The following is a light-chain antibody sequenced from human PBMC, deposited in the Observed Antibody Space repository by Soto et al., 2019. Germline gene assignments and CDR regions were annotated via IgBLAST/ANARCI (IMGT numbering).Light chain of an antibody. CDR1: SSDVGAYNS. CDR2: KGT. Sequence: ALAQPASVSGSPGQSVTISCTGTSSDVGAYNSVSWYQQHPDKAPQLMIYKGTQRPSGVSNRFSGSTSGNAASLTISGLQAGDEADYFCCSSAPESTYVFGTGTKV. J-gene: IGLJ1*01. CDR3: CSSAPESTYV. V-gene: IGLV2-23*01.